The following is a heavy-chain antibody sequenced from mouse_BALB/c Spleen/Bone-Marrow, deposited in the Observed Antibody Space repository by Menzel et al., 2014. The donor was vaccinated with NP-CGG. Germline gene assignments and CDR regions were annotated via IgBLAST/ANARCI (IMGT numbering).Heavy chain of an antibody. V-gene: IGHV4-1*02. CDR1: GFAFSRDW. Sequence: DVMLVESGGGLVQPGGSLKLSCAASGFAFSRDWMTWDRQAQGKGLEWIGAINPDSSTINYEPSLKDKFIISRDNAKNTLVLQRSKVRSDDTVFYYCARQYCNYWFAYWGQGTLVTVSS. D-gene: IGHD2-10*02. J-gene: IGHJ3*01. CDR3: ARQYCNYWFAY. CDR2: INPDSSTI.